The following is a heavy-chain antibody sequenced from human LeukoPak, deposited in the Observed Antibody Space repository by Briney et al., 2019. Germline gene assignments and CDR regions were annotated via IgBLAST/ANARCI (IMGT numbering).Heavy chain of an antibody. CDR2: ISGYNGNT. D-gene: IGHD5-18*01. J-gene: IGHJ4*02. CDR3: ARVDTAMVEEDY. Sequence: ASVKVSCTSSGYTFTIYGITWVRQAPGQGLEWMEWISGYNGNTNYAQKLQGRVTMTTDTSTSTAYMELRSLRSDDTALYYCARVDTAMVEEDYWGQGTLITVSS. V-gene: IGHV1-18*01. CDR1: GYTFTIYG.